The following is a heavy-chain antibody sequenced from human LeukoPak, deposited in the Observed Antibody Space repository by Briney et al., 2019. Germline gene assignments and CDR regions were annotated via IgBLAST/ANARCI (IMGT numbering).Heavy chain of an antibody. CDR3: ARPMDDFWSGYLDHYYYYMDV. CDR2: INPNSGGT. CDR1: GYTFTGYY. J-gene: IGHJ6*03. D-gene: IGHD3-3*01. V-gene: IGHV1-2*02. Sequence: ASVKVSCKASGYTFTGYYMHWVRQAPGQGLEWVGWINPNSGGTNYAQKFQGRVTMTRDTSISTAYMELSRLRSDDTAVYYCARPMDDFWSGYLDHYYYYMDVWGKGTTVTVSS.